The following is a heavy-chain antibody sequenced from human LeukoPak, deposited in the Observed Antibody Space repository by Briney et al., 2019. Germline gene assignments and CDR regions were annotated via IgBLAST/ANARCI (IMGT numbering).Heavy chain of an antibody. CDR1: GFTFSAYY. CDR2: ISSASDTI. D-gene: IGHD6-13*01. J-gene: IGHJ3*01. Sequence: GGSLRLSCAASGFTFSAYYMTWIRQAPGKALEWVSYISSASDTIYYADSVKGRFTISRDDAKKSPYLQMNSLRAEDTAMYYCARVFDVWTGYSTAGGAFDFWGQGTMVTVSS. CDR3: ARVFDVWTGYSTAGGAFDF. V-gene: IGHV3-11*01.